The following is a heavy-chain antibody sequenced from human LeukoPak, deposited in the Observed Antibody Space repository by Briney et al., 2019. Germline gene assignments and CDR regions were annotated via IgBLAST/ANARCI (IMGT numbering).Heavy chain of an antibody. CDR3: ARDNSVGDNAWWFDP. D-gene: IGHD1-26*01. J-gene: IGHJ5*02. CDR2: ISAYNGHT. Sequence: ASVKVSCKASGYTFTNYAISWVRQAPGQGLEWMGWISAYNGHTNYAQKFQGRVTMTRDMSTSTDYMELSSLRSEDTAIYYCARDNSVGDNAWWFDPWGQGTLVTVSS. V-gene: IGHV1-18*01. CDR1: GYTFTNYA.